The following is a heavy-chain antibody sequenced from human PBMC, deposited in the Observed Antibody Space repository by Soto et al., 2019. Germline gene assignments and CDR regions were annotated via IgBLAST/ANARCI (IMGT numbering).Heavy chain of an antibody. V-gene: IGHV3-23*01. CDR3: AKNRNTGVAGTSCWFGP. D-gene: IGHD6-19*01. J-gene: IGHJ5*02. Sequence: LSCAASGFTFSSYAMSWVRQAPGKGLEWVSAISGSGGSTYYADSVRGRFTISRDNSKNTLYLQMNTLRAEDTAVYYCAKNRNTGVAGTSCWFGPWGQGTLVTVSS. CDR2: ISGSGGST. CDR1: GFTFSSYA.